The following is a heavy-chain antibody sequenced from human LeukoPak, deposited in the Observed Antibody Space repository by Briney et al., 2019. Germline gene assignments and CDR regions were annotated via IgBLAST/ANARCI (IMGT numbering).Heavy chain of an antibody. V-gene: IGHV4-34*01. D-gene: IGHD2-8*01. CDR3: ARVTNYWYFDL. J-gene: IGHJ2*01. CDR2: INHSGST. CDR1: GGSFSGYY. Sequence: SETLSLTCAVYGGSFSGYYWSWIRQPPGKGLEWIGEINHSGSTNYNPSLKSRVTISVDTSKNQFSLKLSSVTAADTAVYYCARVTNYWYFDLWGRGTPVTVSS.